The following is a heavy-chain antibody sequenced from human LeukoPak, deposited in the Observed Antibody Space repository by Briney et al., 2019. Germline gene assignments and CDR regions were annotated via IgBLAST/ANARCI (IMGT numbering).Heavy chain of an antibody. CDR3: AKDVDSSSRRNNFDY. V-gene: IGHV3-23*01. Sequence: PGGSLRLSCAASGFTFSIYSMICVRQAPARGLVWVSGISDTCSRTYYADSVKRRFTISRDNSKNTQYLQMTSLRGEDTAVYYCAKDVDSSSRRNNFDYWGQGTLVTVSS. CDR2: ISDTCSRT. J-gene: IGHJ4*02. CDR1: GFTFSIYS. D-gene: IGHD6-13*01.